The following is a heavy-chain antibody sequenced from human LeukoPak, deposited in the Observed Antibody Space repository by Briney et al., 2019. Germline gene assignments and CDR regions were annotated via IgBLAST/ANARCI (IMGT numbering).Heavy chain of an antibody. Sequence: GGSLRLSCAASGFTFSNAWMCWVRQAPGKGLEWVGRIKSKTDGGTTDYAAPVKGRFTISRDDSKNTLYLQMNSLKTEDTAVYYCTTPGGDYEGYFDYWGQGTLVTVSS. CDR3: TTPGGDYEGYFDY. J-gene: IGHJ4*02. V-gene: IGHV3-15*01. CDR1: GFTFSNAW. CDR2: IKSKTDGGTT. D-gene: IGHD4-17*01.